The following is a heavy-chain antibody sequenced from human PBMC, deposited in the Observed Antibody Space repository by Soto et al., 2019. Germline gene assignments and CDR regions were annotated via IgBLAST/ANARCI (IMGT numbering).Heavy chain of an antibody. J-gene: IGHJ4*02. Sequence: GGSLRLSCAASGFTFSSYAMSWVRQAPGKGLEWVSAISGSGGSTYYADSVKGRFTISRDNSKNTLYLQMNSLRAEDTAVYYCAKGGRDYDILTGYYVLPYFDYWGQGTLVTVSS. D-gene: IGHD3-9*01. CDR2: ISGSGGST. CDR1: GFTFSSYA. CDR3: AKGGRDYDILTGYYVLPYFDY. V-gene: IGHV3-23*01.